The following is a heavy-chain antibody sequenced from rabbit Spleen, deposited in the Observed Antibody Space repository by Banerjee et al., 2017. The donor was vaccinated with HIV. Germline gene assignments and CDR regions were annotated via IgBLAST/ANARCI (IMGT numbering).Heavy chain of an antibody. CDR1: GVSFSGNSY. J-gene: IGHJ3*01. Sequence: QSLEESGGDLVKPGASLTLTCIASGVSFSGNSYMCWVRQAPGKGLEWIACIDSGSSGFTYFASWAKGRFTISKTSSTTVTLQMNSLTAADTATYFCARDASSSAYYRDTRLDLWARGPWSPS. V-gene: IGHV1S40*01. D-gene: IGHD1-1*01. CDR2: IDSGSSGFT. CDR3: ARDASSSAYYRDTRLDL.